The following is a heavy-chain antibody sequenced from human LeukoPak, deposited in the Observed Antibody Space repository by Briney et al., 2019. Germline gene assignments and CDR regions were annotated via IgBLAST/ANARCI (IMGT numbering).Heavy chain of an antibody. CDR2: INPSGGST. CDR3: ARGKAGWFGDMDV. V-gene: IGHV1-46*01. J-gene: IGHJ6*03. D-gene: IGHD3-10*01. CDR1: GYTFTSYY. Sequence: GASVKVSCKASGYTFTSYYMHWVRQAPGQGLEWMGIINPSGGSTSYAQKFQGRVTITADESTSTAYMELSSLRSEDTAVYYCARGKAGWFGDMDVWGKGTTVTISS.